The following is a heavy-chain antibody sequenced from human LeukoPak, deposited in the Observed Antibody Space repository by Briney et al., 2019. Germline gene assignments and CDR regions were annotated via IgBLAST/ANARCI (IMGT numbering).Heavy chain of an antibody. CDR3: ARASTIFGHFAY. D-gene: IGHD3-3*01. V-gene: IGHV4-39*07. Sequence: SETLSVTCAISGGSISGTPYYWGWIRQPPGKGLEWIGSIYYSGSTYYNPSLKSRLTISVDTSKNQFSLKLSSVTAADTAVYYCARASTIFGHFAYWGRGTLVTVSS. CDR1: GGSISGTPYY. J-gene: IGHJ4*02. CDR2: IYYSGST.